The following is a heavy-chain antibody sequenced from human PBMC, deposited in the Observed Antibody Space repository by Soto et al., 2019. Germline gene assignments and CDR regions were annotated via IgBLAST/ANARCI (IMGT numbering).Heavy chain of an antibody. Sequence: QVPLVQSGAEVKKPGASVKVACKASGITYTTYAIHWVRQAPGQGLEWMGWINTGTGNTRYSQRFQGRVTLTTDTAASTAYMDVSSLTSEDTAVYYCARAISGYVSWGQGTLITVSS. D-gene: IGHD5-12*01. J-gene: IGHJ5*02. CDR1: GITYTTYA. V-gene: IGHV1-3*04. CDR3: ARAISGYVS. CDR2: INTGTGNT.